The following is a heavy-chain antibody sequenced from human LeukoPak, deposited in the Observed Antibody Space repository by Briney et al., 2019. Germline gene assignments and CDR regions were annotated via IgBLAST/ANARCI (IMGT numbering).Heavy chain of an antibody. J-gene: IGHJ4*02. Sequence: PSETLSLTCTVSGVAISSSYWIGLRQPPGKGLEGIGYIYYSGSTNYNTSLKSRVTISVDTSKNQSSLKLSSVTAADTAVYYCARARGWGDFWSGYRYYFDYWGQGTLVTVSS. CDR2: IYYSGST. D-gene: IGHD3-3*01. V-gene: IGHV4-59*01. CDR1: GVAISSSY. CDR3: ARARGWGDFWSGYRYYFDY.